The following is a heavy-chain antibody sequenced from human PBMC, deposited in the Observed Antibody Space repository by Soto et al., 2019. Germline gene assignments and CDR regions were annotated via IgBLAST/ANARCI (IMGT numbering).Heavy chain of an antibody. D-gene: IGHD2-8*01. CDR2: IIPIFGTA. J-gene: IGHJ4*02. CDR3: ATDGDCTNGVCPAYYFDY. Sequence: QVQLVQSGAEVKKPGSSVNVSCKASGGTFSSYAISWVRQAPGQGLEWMGGIIPIFGTANYAQKFQGRVTITADESTSTAYMELSSLRSEDTAVYYCATDGDCTNGVCPAYYFDYWGQGTLVTVSS. V-gene: IGHV1-69*12. CDR1: GGTFSSYA.